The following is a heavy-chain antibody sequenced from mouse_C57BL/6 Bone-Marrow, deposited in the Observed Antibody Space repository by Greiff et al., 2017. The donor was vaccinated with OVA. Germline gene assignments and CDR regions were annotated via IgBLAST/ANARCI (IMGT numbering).Heavy chain of an antibody. Sequence: EVKLEESGPGLVKPSQSLSLTCSVTGYSIPSGYYWNWIRQFPGNKLEWLGYISYDGSNNYNPSLKNRISITRDTSKNQFFLQLNSVTTEDTATYYCASGGSSWGRDYWGQGTTLTVSS. J-gene: IGHJ2*01. V-gene: IGHV3-6*01. CDR2: ISYDGSN. CDR1: GYSIPSGYY. CDR3: ASGGSSWGRDY. D-gene: IGHD1-1*01.